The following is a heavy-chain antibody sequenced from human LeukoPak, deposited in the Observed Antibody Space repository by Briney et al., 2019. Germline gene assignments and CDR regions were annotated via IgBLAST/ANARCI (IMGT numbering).Heavy chain of an antibody. J-gene: IGHJ3*02. CDR3: ARGASVVAGNDNAFDI. V-gene: IGHV3-21*01. CDR1: GFTFSSYS. Sequence: GGSLRLSCAASGFTFSSYSMNWVRQAPAKGLEWVSSISTSSSYIYYADSVKGRFTISRDNARNSLYLQMNSLRAEDTAVYYCARGASVVAGNDNAFDIWGQGTMVTVSS. D-gene: IGHD6-19*01. CDR2: ISTSSSYI.